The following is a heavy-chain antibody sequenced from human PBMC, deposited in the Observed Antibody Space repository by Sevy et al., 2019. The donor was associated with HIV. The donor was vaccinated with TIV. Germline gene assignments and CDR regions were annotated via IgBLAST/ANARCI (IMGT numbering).Heavy chain of an antibody. D-gene: IGHD2-15*01. CDR3: VKDMSVFVVVVVGSDGFDL. CDR1: GFTLNNYD. Sequence: GGSLRLSCSASGFTLNNYDIHWVRQAPGKGLEWVAYIRYDGSHQYYADSVKGRFSVSRDNSKNIVSLQMNRLKTDDTALYYCVKDMSVFVVVVVGSDGFDLWGQGTMVTVSS. J-gene: IGHJ3*01. CDR2: IRYDGSHQ. V-gene: IGHV3-30*02.